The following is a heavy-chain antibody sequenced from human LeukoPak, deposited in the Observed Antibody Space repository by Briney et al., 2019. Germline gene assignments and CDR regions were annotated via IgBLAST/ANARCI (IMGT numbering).Heavy chain of an antibody. CDR2: MNPNSGNT. J-gene: IGHJ4*03. D-gene: IGHD1-1*01. V-gene: IGHV1-8*01. CDR3: ARGQQLVFMAKVQLERSSYFDY. CDR1: GYTFTSYE. Sequence: ASAKVSCKASGYTFTSYETNWVRQATGQGLEWMGWMNPNSGNTGYAQKFQGRVTMTRNTSIRTAYMELSSLRSEDTAVYYCARGQQLVFMAKVQLERSSYFDYWGQGPRSPSPQ.